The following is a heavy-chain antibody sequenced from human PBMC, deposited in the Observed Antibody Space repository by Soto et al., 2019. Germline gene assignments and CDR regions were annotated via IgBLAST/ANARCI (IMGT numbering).Heavy chain of an antibody. CDR2: IWYDGSNQ. Sequence: GGSLRLSCAPSGFTFSTYGMHWVRQAPGKGLEWVAVIWYDGSNQYYADSVKGRFTISRDNSKNMLYLQMNSLRAEDTAVYYCARDLGAFNYGSAYFDYWGQGTPVTVSS. V-gene: IGHV3-33*01. CDR3: ARDLGAFNYGSAYFDY. CDR1: GFTFSTYG. D-gene: IGHD3-10*01. J-gene: IGHJ4*02.